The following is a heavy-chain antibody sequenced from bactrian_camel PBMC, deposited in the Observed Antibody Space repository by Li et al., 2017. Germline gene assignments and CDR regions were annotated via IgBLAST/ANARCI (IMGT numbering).Heavy chain of an antibody. J-gene: IGHJ6*01. D-gene: IGHD2*01. V-gene: IGHV3S40*01. CDR2: TMSGGGKT. CDR1: GNTNGLNY. CDR3: ATDLYSQRGGNPS. Sequence: VQLVESGGGSVQAGGSLRLSCAASGNTNGLNYMGWYRQAPGKGLEWVSTTMSGGGKTYYPDSVTGRFTFSRDNAKNTVYLQMNSLKTEDTAVYYCATDLYSQRGGNPSWGQGTQVTVS.